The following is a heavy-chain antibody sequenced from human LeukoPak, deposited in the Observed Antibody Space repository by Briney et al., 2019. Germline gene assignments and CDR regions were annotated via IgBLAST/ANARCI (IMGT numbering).Heavy chain of an antibody. J-gene: IGHJ6*03. Sequence: LEASVKVSCKASGYTFTGYYMHWVRQAPGQGLEWMGWINPNSGGTNYAQKFQGRVTMTRDTSISTAYMELSRLRSDDTAVYYCARGVRIAATYYYYMDVWGKGTTVTVSS. V-gene: IGHV1-2*03. CDR1: GYTFTGYY. D-gene: IGHD6-6*01. CDR2: INPNSGGT. CDR3: ARGVRIAATYYYYMDV.